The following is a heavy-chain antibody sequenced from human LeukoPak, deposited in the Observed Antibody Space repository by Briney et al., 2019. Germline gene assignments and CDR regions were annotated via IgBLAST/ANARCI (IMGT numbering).Heavy chain of an antibody. D-gene: IGHD3-22*01. CDR3: ARDRSYYYDSSGPVADDAFDI. J-gene: IGHJ3*02. CDR2: IYTSGST. CDR1: GGSISSYY. V-gene: IGHV4-4*07. Sequence: PSETLSLTCTVSGGSISSYYWSWIRQPAGEGLEWIGRIYTSGSTNYNPSLKSRVTMSVDTSKNQFSLKLSSVTAADTAVYYCARDRSYYYDSSGPVADDAFDIWGQGTMVTVSS.